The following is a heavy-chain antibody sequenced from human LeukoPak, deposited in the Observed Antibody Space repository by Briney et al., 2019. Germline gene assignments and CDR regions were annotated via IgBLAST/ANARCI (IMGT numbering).Heavy chain of an antibody. D-gene: IGHD5-18*01. V-gene: IGHV3-64D*09. CDR3: VKDQRAYSYGWFDY. CDR2: ISSTGGST. CDR1: RFTFSSYA. J-gene: IGHJ4*02. Sequence: GGSLRLSCSASRFTFSSYAMHWVRQAPGKGLEYVSAISSTGGSTYYADSVKGTFTISRDNSKNTLYLQMSSLRAEDTAVYYCVKDQRAYSYGWFDYWGQGTLVTVSS.